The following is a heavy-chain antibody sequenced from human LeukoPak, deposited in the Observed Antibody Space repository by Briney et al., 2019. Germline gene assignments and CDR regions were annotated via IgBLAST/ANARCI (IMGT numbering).Heavy chain of an antibody. CDR3: AKDRSPSNAFGATGDY. D-gene: IGHD1-26*01. Sequence: GGSLRLSCAASGFTFSSYAMSWVRQAPGKGLEWVSAISGSGGSTYYADSVKGRFTISRDNSKNTLYLQMNSLRAEDTAVYYCAKDRSPSNAFGATGDYWGQGTLVTVSS. CDR2: ISGSGGST. CDR1: GFTFSSYA. V-gene: IGHV3-23*01. J-gene: IGHJ4*02.